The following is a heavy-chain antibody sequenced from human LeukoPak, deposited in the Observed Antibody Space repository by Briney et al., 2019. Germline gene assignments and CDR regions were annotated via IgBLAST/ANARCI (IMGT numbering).Heavy chain of an antibody. V-gene: IGHV4-34*01. J-gene: IGHJ5*02. CDR3: AGLPIVVVVAATLFDP. Sequence: SETLSLTCAVYGGSFSGYYWSWIRQPPGKGLEWIGEINHSGSTNYNPSLKSRVTISVDTSKNQFSLKLSSVTAADTAVYYYAGLPIVVVVAATLFDPWGQGILVTVSS. D-gene: IGHD2-15*01. CDR2: INHSGST. CDR1: GGSFSGYY.